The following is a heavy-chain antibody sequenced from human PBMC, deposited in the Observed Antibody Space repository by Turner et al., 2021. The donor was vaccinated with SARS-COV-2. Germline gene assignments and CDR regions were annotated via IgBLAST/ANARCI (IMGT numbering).Heavy chain of an antibody. CDR1: GVSIRDTTSSNYY. J-gene: IGHJ4*02. Sequence: QLHEPGPGLVKPSETLSLSCPLSGVSIRDTTSSNYYWDWIRQSPGKGLEWVGSIYYSGSTFYNPSLQSRVTISLDTSKNQFSLKLTSVTAADTAVYYCARGRGGRTVDSWGQGTLVTVSP. CDR2: IYYSGST. D-gene: IGHD3-10*01. V-gene: IGHV4-39*01. CDR3: ARGRGGRTVDS.